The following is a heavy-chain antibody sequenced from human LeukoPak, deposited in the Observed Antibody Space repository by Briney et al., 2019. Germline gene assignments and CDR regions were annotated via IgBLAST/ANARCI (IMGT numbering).Heavy chain of an antibody. V-gene: IGHV3-23*01. J-gene: IGHJ4*02. CDR1: GFTFDDYA. CDR3: AKTRPLDSSSWSHGDY. Sequence: GGSLRLSCAASGFTFDDYAMHWVRQAPGKGLEWVSAISGSGDSTYYGDSVKGRFTISRDNSKNTLYLQMNSLRAEDTAVYYCAKTRPLDSSSWSHGDYWGQGTLVTVSS. D-gene: IGHD6-13*01. CDR2: ISGSGDST.